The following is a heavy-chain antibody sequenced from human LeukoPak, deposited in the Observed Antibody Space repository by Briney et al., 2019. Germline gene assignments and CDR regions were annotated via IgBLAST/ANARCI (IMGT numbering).Heavy chain of an antibody. Sequence: GGSLRLSCAASGFTFDNYRMSWVRQAPGKGLEWVSAISGSGGSTYYADSVKGRFTISRDNSKNTLYLQMNSLRAEDTAVYYCAKSEYQLPTSFDYWGQGTLVTVSS. CDR3: AKSEYQLPTSFDY. CDR1: GFTFDNYR. V-gene: IGHV3-23*01. J-gene: IGHJ4*02. D-gene: IGHD2-2*01. CDR2: ISGSGGST.